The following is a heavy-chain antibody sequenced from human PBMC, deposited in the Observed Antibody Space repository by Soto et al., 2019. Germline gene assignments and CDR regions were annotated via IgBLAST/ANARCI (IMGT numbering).Heavy chain of an antibody. CDR3: SKTDYYHYGMDV. CDR2: IYYGGTT. V-gene: IGHV4-39*01. Sequence: SETLSLTCTVSGDSISSRNYYWGWIRQPPGKGLEYIGSIYYGGTTYYNPSLKSRATISVDTSKHQFSLRLSSVTAADTAVYFCSKTDYYHYGMDVWGQGATVTVSS. CDR1: GDSISSRNYY. J-gene: IGHJ6*02.